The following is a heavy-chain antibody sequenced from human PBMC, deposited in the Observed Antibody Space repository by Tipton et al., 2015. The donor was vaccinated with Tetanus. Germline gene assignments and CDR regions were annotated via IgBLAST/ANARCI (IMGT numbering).Heavy chain of an antibody. CDR3: ARGTWLYTSTYHRHWLDP. CDR2: IYYSGST. V-gene: IGHV4-31*03. Sequence: LRLSCSVSGASISSGGYFWNWIRHRPGKGLEWIGYIYYSGSTFYNPSLKSRVTISVDTSNNQFSLRLSSVTAADTAVYYCARGTWLYTSTYHRHWLDPWGQGTLVTVSS. D-gene: IGHD6-13*01. CDR1: GASISSGGYF. J-gene: IGHJ5*02.